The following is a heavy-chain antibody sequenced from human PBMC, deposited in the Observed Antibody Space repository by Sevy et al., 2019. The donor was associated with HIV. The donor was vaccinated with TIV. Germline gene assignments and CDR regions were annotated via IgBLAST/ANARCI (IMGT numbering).Heavy chain of an antibody. D-gene: IGHD1-20*01. CDR2: IRSRGDNQ. J-gene: IGHJ4*02. V-gene: IGHV3-30*02. CDR1: GFTFSNYD. CDR3: SRESIDYNIPFEY. Sequence: GSLRLSCAASGFTFSNYDMHWVRQTPGKGLEWVALIRSRGDNQYYADSVKGRFTVSRDNSENTLYLLMNSLRGEDTAVYYCSRESIDYNIPFEYWGQGTLVTVSS.